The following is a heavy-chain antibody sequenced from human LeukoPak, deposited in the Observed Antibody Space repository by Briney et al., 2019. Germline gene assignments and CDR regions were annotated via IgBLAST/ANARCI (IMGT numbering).Heavy chain of an antibody. CDR1: GFTFSSYA. Sequence: GGSLRLSCAASGFTFSSYAMSWVRQAPGKGLEWVSAISGSGGSTYYADSVKGRFTISRDNSKNTLYLQMNSLRAEDTAVYYCAKDALYCSSTSCYVYFDYRGQGTLVTVSS. J-gene: IGHJ4*02. CDR3: AKDALYCSSTSCYVYFDY. CDR2: ISGSGGST. D-gene: IGHD2-2*01. V-gene: IGHV3-23*01.